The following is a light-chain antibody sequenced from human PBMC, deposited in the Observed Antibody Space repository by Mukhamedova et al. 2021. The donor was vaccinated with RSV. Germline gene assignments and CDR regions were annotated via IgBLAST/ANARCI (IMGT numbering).Light chain of an antibody. V-gene: IGKV1-5*03. CDR2: KAS. CDR3: QQYITYPLT. Sequence: WYQRRVHGKAPKLLIYKASSLESGVPSRFSGYGFGTEFTLTISSLQPDDFATYYCQQYITYPLTFGGGTKLEI. J-gene: IGKJ4*01.